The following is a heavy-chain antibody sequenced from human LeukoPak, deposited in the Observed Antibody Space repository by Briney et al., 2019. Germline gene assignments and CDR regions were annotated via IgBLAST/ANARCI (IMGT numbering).Heavy chain of an antibody. V-gene: IGHV4-59*12. J-gene: IGHJ4*02. CDR1: GGSISSYY. Sequence: SETLSLTCTVSGGSISSYYWSWIRQPPGKGLEWIGYIYYSGSTNYNPSLKSRVTISVDTSKNQFSLKLSSVTAADTAVYYCARRLVGARYFDYWGQGTLVTVSS. CDR2: IYYSGST. CDR3: ARRLVGARYFDY. D-gene: IGHD1-26*01.